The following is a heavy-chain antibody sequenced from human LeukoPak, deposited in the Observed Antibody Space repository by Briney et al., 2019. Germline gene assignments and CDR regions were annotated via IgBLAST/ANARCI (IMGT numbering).Heavy chain of an antibody. CDR3: ARGPHNSGDAFDI. J-gene: IGHJ3*02. Sequence: SQTLSLTCAVSGDSISSGGYSWSWIRQPPGRGLEWIGYIYHSGSTYYNPSLKSRVTISVDRSKNQFSLKLSSVTAADTAVFYCARGPHNSGDAFDIWGQGTMVTVSS. CDR2: IYHSGST. CDR1: GDSISSGGYS. V-gene: IGHV4-30-2*01. D-gene: IGHD1-1*01.